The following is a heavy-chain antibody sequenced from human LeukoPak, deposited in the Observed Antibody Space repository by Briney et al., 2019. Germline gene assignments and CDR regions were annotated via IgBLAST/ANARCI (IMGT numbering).Heavy chain of an antibody. CDR1: GGTFSSYA. V-gene: IGHV1-69*06. D-gene: IGHD6-13*01. Sequence: ASVKVSCKASGGTFSSYAISWVRQAPGQGLEWMGGIIPIFGTANYAQKFQGRVTITADKSTSTAYMELSSLRSEDTAVYYCARGLVRPAAGAPVYYYYYMDVWGKGTTVTVSS. CDR2: IIPIFGTA. J-gene: IGHJ6*03. CDR3: ARGLVRPAAGAPVYYYYYMDV.